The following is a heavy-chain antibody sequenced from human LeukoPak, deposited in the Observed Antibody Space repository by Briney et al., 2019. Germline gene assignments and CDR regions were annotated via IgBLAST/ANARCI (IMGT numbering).Heavy chain of an antibody. V-gene: IGHV3-48*01. CDR1: RFTFSSYS. CDR3: ARGEARGADY. Sequence: GGSLRLSCAASRFTFSSYSMNWVRQAPGKGLEWVSYISSSSSPIYYADSVKGRFTISRDNGKNSLYLQMNSLRAEDTAVYYCARGEARGADYWGQGTLVTVSS. CDR2: ISSSSSPI. J-gene: IGHJ4*02.